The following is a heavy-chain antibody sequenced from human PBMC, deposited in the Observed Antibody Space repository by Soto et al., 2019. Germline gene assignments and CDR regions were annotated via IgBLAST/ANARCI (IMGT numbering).Heavy chain of an antibody. CDR3: AKDLLYSYGYGHY. CDR1: GFIFNSFA. CDR2: ISGSGST. J-gene: IGHJ4*02. Sequence: GGSLRLSCAASGFIFNSFAMNWVRQAPGKGLEWVSGISGSGSTYYADSVKGRFSISRDNSKNTAYLQMNSLSAEDTAVYYCAKDLLYSYGYGHYWGQGTLVTVSS. V-gene: IGHV3-23*01. D-gene: IGHD5-18*01.